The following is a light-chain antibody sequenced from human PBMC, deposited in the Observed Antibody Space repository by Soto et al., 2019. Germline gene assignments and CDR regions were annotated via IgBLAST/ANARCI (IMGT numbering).Light chain of an antibody. Sequence: QSALTRLRSVSGSPGQSVTISCTGTSSDVGGYNYVSWYQQHPGKAPKLMIYDVSKRPSGVPDRFSGSKSGNTASLTISGLQAEDEADYYCCSYAGSYTFYVFGTGTKLTVL. J-gene: IGLJ1*01. CDR1: SSDVGGYNY. CDR2: DVS. V-gene: IGLV2-11*01. CDR3: CSYAGSYTFYV.